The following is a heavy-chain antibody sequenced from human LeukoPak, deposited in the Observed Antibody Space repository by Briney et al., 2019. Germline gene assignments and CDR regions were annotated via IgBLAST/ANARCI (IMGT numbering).Heavy chain of an antibody. CDR3: ARDCGGDCSPFDY. CDR1: GFTFSSYS. Sequence: GGSLRLSCAASGFTFSSYSMNWVRRAPGTGLEWVSSISSSSSYIYYADSVEGRFTISRDNAKNSLYLQMNSLRAEDTAVYYCARDCGGDCSPFDYWGQGTLVTVSS. D-gene: IGHD2-21*02. J-gene: IGHJ4*02. V-gene: IGHV3-21*01. CDR2: ISSSSSYI.